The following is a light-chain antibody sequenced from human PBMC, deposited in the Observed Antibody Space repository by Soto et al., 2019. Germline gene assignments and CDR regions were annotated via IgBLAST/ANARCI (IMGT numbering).Light chain of an antibody. CDR3: SAHGGTNPYV. V-gene: IGLV2-8*01. CDR1: ASDIGGYTF. Sequence: QSALTQPPSASGSPGQSVAISCTGTASDIGGYTFVSWYQQHPGKDPKLLIYDVNKRPSGVPDRFSGSKSGNTAALTVSGLQAEDDADYYCSAHGGTNPYVFGTGTKLPVL. J-gene: IGLJ1*01. CDR2: DVN.